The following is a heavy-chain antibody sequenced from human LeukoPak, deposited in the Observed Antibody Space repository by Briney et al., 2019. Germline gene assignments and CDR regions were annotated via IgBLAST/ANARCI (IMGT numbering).Heavy chain of an antibody. Sequence: GGSLRLSCAVSGFAFSDISMNWVRQAPGKGLEWVSSISSSTIYIYYADSVKGRFAISRDNAKHSLYLQMNSLTAEDTGVYFCARSVMTATTTRAFDIWGQGTMVTVCS. CDR2: ISSSTIYI. D-gene: IGHD4-17*01. J-gene: IGHJ3*02. V-gene: IGHV3-21*01. CDR3: ARSVMTATTTRAFDI. CDR1: GFAFSDIS.